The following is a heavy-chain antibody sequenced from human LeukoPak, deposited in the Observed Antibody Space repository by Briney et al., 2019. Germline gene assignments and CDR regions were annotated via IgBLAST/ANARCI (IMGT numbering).Heavy chain of an antibody. CDR2: IYHSGTT. V-gene: IGHV4-39*01. CDR1: GFTFSSYW. Sequence: NSGGSLRLSCAASGFTFSSYWMSWVRQPPGKGLEWIGSIYHSGTTYYKSTLKSRVSISIDTSRTQFSLTLSSVTAADTAVYYCGRHVPYFDCWGQGTLVTVSS. J-gene: IGHJ4*02. CDR3: GRHVPYFDC.